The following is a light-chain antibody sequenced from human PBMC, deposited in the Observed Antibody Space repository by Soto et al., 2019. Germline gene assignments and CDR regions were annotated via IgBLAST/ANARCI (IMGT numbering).Light chain of an antibody. V-gene: IGKV3-20*01. CDR2: GAS. Sequence: EIVLTQSPGTLSLSPGERATLSCRASQSVSSTYLAWYQQKPGQAPRLLTYGASSRATGIPDRFSGSGSGTDFTLTISRLEPEDFAVYYCQQYGSSPLFAFGPGTKVEI. J-gene: IGKJ3*01. CDR1: QSVSSTY. CDR3: QQYGSSPLFA.